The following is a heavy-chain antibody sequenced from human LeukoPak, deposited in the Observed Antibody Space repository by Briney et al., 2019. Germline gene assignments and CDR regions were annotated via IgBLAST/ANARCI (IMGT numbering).Heavy chain of an antibody. Sequence: LGGSLRLSCEASGFTFRSYAMSWVGQTPGKGREWPSAIRGDGAETYYADSVKGRFTISRDISRNTLYLQMNRLRAEDTAVYYCAKARGIYDNTGPDYWGRGTLVTVFS. CDR3: AKARGIYDNTGPDY. CDR1: GFTFRSYA. CDR2: IRGDGAET. D-gene: IGHD3-22*01. V-gene: IGHV3-23*01. J-gene: IGHJ4*02.